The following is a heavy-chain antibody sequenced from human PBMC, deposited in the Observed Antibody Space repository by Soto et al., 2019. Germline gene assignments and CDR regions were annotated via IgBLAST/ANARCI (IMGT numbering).Heavy chain of an antibody. CDR2: VYSGGTT. CDR1: GFTVSSDY. Sequence: EVQLVESGGGLVQPGGSLRLSCAASGFTVSSDYMTWVRQAPGKGLEWLSTVYSGGTTYYADSVKGRFIISRDNSKNTLFLQMNPLRVRETAMYYCARDPGYRDGMDVWGQGTTVTVSS. V-gene: IGHV3-66*01. D-gene: IGHD5-18*01. J-gene: IGHJ6*02. CDR3: ARDPGYRDGMDV.